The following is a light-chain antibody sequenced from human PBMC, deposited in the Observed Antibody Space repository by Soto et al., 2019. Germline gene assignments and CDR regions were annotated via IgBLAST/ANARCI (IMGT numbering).Light chain of an antibody. CDR3: QQYYSSPFT. CDR2: WAS. J-gene: IGKJ3*01. CDR1: QSVLFSSNTKNF. V-gene: IGKV4-1*01. Sequence: DIVMTQSPDSLAVSLGERATIDCKSSQSVLFSSNTKNFLPWYQQRPGQPPKLLIFWASTRESGDPDRVSGSGSGTDFTLTISSLQAEDVAVCYCQQYYSSPFTFGPGTKVDIK.